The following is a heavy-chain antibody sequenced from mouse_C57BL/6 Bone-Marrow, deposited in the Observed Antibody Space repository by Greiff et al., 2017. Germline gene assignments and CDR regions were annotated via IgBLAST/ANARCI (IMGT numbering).Heavy chain of an antibody. CDR1: GFSLTSYG. Sequence: VMLVESGPGLVQPSQSLSITCTVSGFSLTSYGVHWVRQPPGKGLEWLGVIWSGGSTDYNAAFISRLSISKDNSKSQVFFKMNSLQADDTAIYYCAKLGDGYDEAMDYWGQGTSVTVSS. J-gene: IGHJ4*01. CDR3: AKLGDGYDEAMDY. CDR2: IWSGGST. V-gene: IGHV2-4*01. D-gene: IGHD2-2*01.